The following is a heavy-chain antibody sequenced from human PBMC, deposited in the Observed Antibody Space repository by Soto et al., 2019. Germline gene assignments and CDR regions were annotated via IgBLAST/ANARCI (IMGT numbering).Heavy chain of an antibody. CDR3: ARVSIAAAGTVEGYYYYGMDV. V-gene: IGHV4-59*01. CDR1: GGSISSYY. Sequence: SETLSLTCTVSGGSISSYYWSWIRQPPGKGLEWIGYIYYSGSTNYNPSLKSRVTISVDTSKNQFSLKLSSVTAADTAVYYCARVSIAAAGTVEGYYYYGMDVWGQGTTVTVSS. J-gene: IGHJ6*02. D-gene: IGHD6-13*01. CDR2: IYYSGST.